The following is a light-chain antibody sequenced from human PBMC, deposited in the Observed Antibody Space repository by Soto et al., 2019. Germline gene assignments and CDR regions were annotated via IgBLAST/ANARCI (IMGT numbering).Light chain of an antibody. CDR2: SNN. CDR1: SANIGSNT. CDR3: AAWDDSLNGPV. V-gene: IGLV1-44*01. J-gene: IGLJ3*02. Sequence: QSVLTQPPSASGTPGQRFTIPCSGSSANIGSNTVNWYQQLPGTAPKLLLYSNNQRPSGVPDRFSGSKSGTSASLAISGPQSEDEADYYCAAWDDSLNGPVFGGGTKLTVL.